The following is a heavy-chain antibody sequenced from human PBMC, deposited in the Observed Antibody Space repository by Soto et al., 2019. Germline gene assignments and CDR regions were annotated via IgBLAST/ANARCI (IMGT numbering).Heavy chain of an antibody. J-gene: IGHJ4*02. CDR3: ARVEVATITPFLENFDY. CDR2: ISAYNGNT. CDR1: GYTFTSYG. V-gene: IGHV1-18*01. Sequence: QVQLVQSGAEVKKPGASVKVSCKASGYTFTSYGIGWVRQAPGQGLEWMGWISAYNGNTNYAQKLQGRVTMTTDTSTSTAYMELRSLRSDDTAVYYCARVEVATITPFLENFDYWGQGTLVTVSS. D-gene: IGHD5-12*01.